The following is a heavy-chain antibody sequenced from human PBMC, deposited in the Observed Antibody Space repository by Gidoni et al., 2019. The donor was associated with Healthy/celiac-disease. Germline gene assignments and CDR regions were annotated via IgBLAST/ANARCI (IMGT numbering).Heavy chain of an antibody. D-gene: IGHD6-19*01. Sequence: EVQLVESGGGLVQPGRSLRLSCAASGFTFADYAMHWVRQAPGKGLEWVSGISWNSGSIGYADSVKGRFTISRDNAKNSLYLQMNSLRAEDTALYYCVKDLGPGYGRGWYRKSGMDVWGQGTTVTVSS. CDR1: GFTFADYA. J-gene: IGHJ6*02. CDR2: ISWNSGSI. V-gene: IGHV3-9*01. CDR3: VKDLGPGYGRGWYRKSGMDV.